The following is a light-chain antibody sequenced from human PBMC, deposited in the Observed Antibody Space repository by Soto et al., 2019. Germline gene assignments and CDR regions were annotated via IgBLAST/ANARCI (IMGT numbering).Light chain of an antibody. J-gene: IGLJ1*01. CDR2: ENN. V-gene: IGLV1-40*01. CDR3: QSYDSSLSGYV. CDR1: SSNIGAGYE. Sequence: QSVLTQPPSVSAAPGQRVTISCTGSSSNIGAGYEALWYQQVPGTAPKLLIYENNNRPSGVPDRFSGSKSGTSASLAITGLQAEDEAEYYCQSYDSSLSGYVFGTGTKLTVL.